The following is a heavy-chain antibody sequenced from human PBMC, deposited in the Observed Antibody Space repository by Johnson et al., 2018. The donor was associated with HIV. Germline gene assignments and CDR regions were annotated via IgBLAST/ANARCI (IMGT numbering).Heavy chain of an antibody. V-gene: IGHV3-66*01. CDR2: ISSGGDT. J-gene: IGHJ3*02. CDR1: GFSVSSYY. D-gene: IGHD5-24*01. CDR3: VRACRDGYTCDAFDI. Sequence: EQLVESGGGLVQPGGSLTLSCAAPGFSVSSYYMTWVRQAPGKGLDWVSVISSGGDTYYADSVRGRFSISRDNSKNTLYLQMNRLRAEDTAVYYCVRACRDGYTCDAFDIWGQGTMVTVSS.